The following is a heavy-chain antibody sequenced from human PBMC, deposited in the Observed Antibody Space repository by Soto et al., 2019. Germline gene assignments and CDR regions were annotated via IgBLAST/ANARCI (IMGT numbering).Heavy chain of an antibody. Sequence: SETLSLTCTVSGSSISSSSYYWGWIRQPPGKGLEWIGSIYYSGNTYYNPSLKSRVTISVDKSKNQFSLKLSSVTAADTAVYYCARSPDSSRYYPRRYYYGMDVWGQGTTVT. CDR2: IYYSGNT. D-gene: IGHD3-22*01. CDR3: ARSPDSSRYYPRRYYYGMDV. CDR1: GSSISSSSYY. J-gene: IGHJ6*01. V-gene: IGHV4-39*07.